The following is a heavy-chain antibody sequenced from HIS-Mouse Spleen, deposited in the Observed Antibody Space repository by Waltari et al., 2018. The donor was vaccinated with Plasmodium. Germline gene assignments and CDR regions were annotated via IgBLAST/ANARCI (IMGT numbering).Heavy chain of an antibody. D-gene: IGHD6-19*01. V-gene: IGHV4-34*01. Sequence: QVQLQQWGAGLLKPSETLSLTCAVYGGSCSGYYWSGIRQPPGKGLEWIGEINHSGSTNYNPSLKSRVTISVDTSKNQFSLKLSSVTAADTAVYYCARGTAVAGVDYWGQGTLVTVSS. CDR2: INHSGST. J-gene: IGHJ4*02. CDR1: GGSCSGYY. CDR3: ARGTAVAGVDY.